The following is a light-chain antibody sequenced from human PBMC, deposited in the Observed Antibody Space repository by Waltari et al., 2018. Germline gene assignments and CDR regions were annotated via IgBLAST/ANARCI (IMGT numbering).Light chain of an antibody. V-gene: IGLV2-14*03. Sequence: QSALTQPASVSGSPGQSITISCTGTSSDVGSYNYVYWYQQPPGTAPKLMTYDVPNRPSVFSNRFSGSKSGDTASLTISGLQAEDEADYYCSSYMSTTTLELFGGGTSLTVL. CDR2: DVP. CDR1: SSDVGSYNY. CDR3: SSYMSTTTLEL. J-gene: IGLJ2*01.